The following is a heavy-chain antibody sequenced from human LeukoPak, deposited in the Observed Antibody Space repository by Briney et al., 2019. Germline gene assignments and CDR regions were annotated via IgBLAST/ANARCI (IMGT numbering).Heavy chain of an antibody. CDR3: ARAPVATIPDY. D-gene: IGHD5-12*01. J-gene: IGHJ4*02. CDR1: GFTFSVYY. V-gene: IGHV3-11*01. Sequence: GGSLRLSCAASGFTFSVYYMSWIRQAPGKGLEWVSYISSSGSTIYYADSVKGRFTISRDNAKNSLYLQMNSLRAEDTAVYYCARAPVATIPDYWGQGTLVTVSS. CDR2: ISSSGSTI.